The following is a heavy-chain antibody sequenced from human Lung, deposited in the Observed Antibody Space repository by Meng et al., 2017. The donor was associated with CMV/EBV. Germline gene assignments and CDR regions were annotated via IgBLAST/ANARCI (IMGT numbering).Heavy chain of an antibody. D-gene: IGHD3-3*01. CDR3: ARAMEFWRGWWFDP. CDR2: IHNSGTT. CDR1: DDSISNSDYY. V-gene: IGHV4-31*03. J-gene: IGHJ5*02. Sequence: LXCSVSDDSISNSDYYWNWIRQHPEKGLEWIGYIHNSGTTYFNPSLSSRLSMSVDTYNRQFSLKLTSVTAADTAMYFGARAMEFWRGWWFDPLGQGXLVTVSS.